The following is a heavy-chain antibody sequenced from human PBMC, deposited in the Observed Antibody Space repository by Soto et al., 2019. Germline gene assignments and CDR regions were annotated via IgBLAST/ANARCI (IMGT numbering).Heavy chain of an antibody. CDR1: GYTFTSYY. CDR3: ARDYYDSSGYFANFDY. V-gene: IGHV1-46*01. Sequence: EASVKVSCKASGYTFTSYYMHWVRQAPGQGLEWMGIINPSGGSTSYAQKFQGRVTMTRDTSTSTVYMELSSLRSEDTAVYYCARDYYDSSGYFANFDYWGQGTLVTVSS. J-gene: IGHJ4*02. D-gene: IGHD3-22*01. CDR2: INPSGGST.